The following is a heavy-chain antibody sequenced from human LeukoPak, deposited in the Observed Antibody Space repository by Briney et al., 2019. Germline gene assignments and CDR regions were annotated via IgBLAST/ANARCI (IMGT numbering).Heavy chain of an antibody. J-gene: IGHJ4*02. CDR3: AGPPHYYDTSGYSV. V-gene: IGHV4-59*01. CDR1: GDSISSYY. Sequence: SETLSLTCTVSGDSISSYYWSWLRQPPGKRLEWIGYVSNIETTNYNPSLKSRVTISVDTSKNQFSLRLNSVTAADTAVYYCAGPPHYYDTSGYSVWGQGTLVTVSS. CDR2: VSNIETT. D-gene: IGHD3-22*01.